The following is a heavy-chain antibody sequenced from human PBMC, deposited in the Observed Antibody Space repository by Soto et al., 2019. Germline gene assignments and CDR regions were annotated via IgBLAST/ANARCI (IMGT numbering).Heavy chain of an antibody. CDR3: ARDGRGVVVVAATPYYYYGMDV. CDR2: IIPIFGTA. J-gene: IGHJ6*02. V-gene: IGHV1-69*12. D-gene: IGHD2-15*01. CDR1: GGTFSSYA. Sequence: QVQLVQSGAEVKKPGSSVKVSCKASGGTFSSYAISWVRQAPGQGLEWMGGIIPIFGTANYAQKFQGRVTITADESTSTAYMELSSLRSEDTAVYYCARDGRGVVVVAATPYYYYGMDVWGQGTTVTVSS.